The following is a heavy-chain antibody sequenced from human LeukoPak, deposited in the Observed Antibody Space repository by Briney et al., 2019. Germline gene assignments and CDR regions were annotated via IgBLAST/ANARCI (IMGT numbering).Heavy chain of an antibody. CDR3: AKSPGLYSSGWSGY. V-gene: IGHV3-11*01. CDR1: GFTFSDYY. D-gene: IGHD6-19*01. J-gene: IGHJ4*02. CDR2: ISSSGSTT. Sequence: GGSLRLSCAASGFTFSDYYMSWIRQAPGKGLEWVSYISSSGSTTYYADSVKGRFTISRDNSKNTLYLQMNSLRAEDTAVYYCAKSPGLYSSGWSGYWGQGTLVTVSS.